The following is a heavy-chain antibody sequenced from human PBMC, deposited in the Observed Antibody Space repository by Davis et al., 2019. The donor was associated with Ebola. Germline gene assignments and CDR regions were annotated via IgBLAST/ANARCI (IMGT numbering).Heavy chain of an antibody. V-gene: IGHV4-31*03. CDR1: GASINSGGYY. Sequence: MPSETLSLTCTVSGASINSGGYYWSWIRQHPGKGLEWIGYIHYSGSTYYNPSLQSRVTISLDTSKNQFSLKLNSVTVADTAVYYCARHGGSSGTVALIVWGQGTMVTVSS. D-gene: IGHD3-22*01. CDR2: IHYSGST. CDR3: ARHGGSSGTVALIV. J-gene: IGHJ3*01.